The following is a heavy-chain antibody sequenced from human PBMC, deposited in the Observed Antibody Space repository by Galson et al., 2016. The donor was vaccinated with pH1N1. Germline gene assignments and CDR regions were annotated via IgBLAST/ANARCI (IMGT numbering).Heavy chain of an antibody. Sequence: SLRLSCAASGFTFSNYGMHWVRQAPGKGLEWVAFVQDDGTTEYYADSMKGRFTISRDNSQKTLYLQMNNLRVDDTAVYYCARDRGAPGSPPLYFFNYWGHGTLVTVSS. CDR3: ARDRGAPGSPPLYFFNY. CDR1: GFTFSNYG. V-gene: IGHV3-30*02. D-gene: IGHD2-15*01. CDR2: VQDDGTTE. J-gene: IGHJ4*01.